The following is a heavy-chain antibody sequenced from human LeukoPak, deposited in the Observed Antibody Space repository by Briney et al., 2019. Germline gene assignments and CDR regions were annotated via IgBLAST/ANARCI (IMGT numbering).Heavy chain of an antibody. CDR2: ISDDGGNK. V-gene: IGHV3-30*03. Sequence: GGSLRLSCAASRFTLSRYGIHWVRQAPGKGLQWLAAISDDGGNKYYGDSVKGRFTISRDNSKNSVYLQLNSLRAEDTAVYDCARPNGSGSPSPDYWGQGTLVTVSS. CDR3: ARPNGSGSPSPDY. D-gene: IGHD3-10*01. CDR1: RFTLSRYG. J-gene: IGHJ4*02.